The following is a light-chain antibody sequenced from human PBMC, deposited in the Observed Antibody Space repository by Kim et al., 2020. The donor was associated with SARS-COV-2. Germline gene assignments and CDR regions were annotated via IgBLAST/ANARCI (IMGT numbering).Light chain of an antibody. J-gene: IGKJ2*01. V-gene: IGKV1-5*03. Sequence: SVSLGDRVTIPGRASQSIGRGLAWFQQRPGKAPKLLIYKASGLESGAPSRFSGSGSETEFTLTISSLQPDDIATYYCQHYFTYPYNFGQGTKLEI. CDR3: QHYFTYPYN. CDR2: KAS. CDR1: QSIGRG.